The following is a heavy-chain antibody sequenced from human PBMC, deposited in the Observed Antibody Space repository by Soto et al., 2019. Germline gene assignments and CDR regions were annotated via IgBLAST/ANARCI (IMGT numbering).Heavy chain of an antibody. J-gene: IGHJ3*02. V-gene: IGHV3-11*01. CDR1: GFTLNDYY. CDR3: ARDRYYYGSGSYLAFDI. CDR2: ISSSGSPI. Sequence: QVQLVESGGGLVRPGGSLRLSCAASGFTLNDYYMSWVRQAPGKGLEWVSLISSSGSPIYYAGSVKGRFTISRDSAKNSLYLQVNSLRVEPTAFYYCARDRYYYGSGSYLAFDIWGQGTMVTVS. D-gene: IGHD3-10*01.